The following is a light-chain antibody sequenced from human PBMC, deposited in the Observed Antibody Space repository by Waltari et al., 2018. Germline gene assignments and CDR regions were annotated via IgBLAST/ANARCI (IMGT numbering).Light chain of an antibody. CDR1: SSDIGTYNF. CDR3: CSDAGTNIPVL. CDR2: EVT. J-gene: IGLJ2*01. Sequence: QPALSQPASVSGSPGQSITISCSGTSSDIGTYNFVSWYQQHPGKAPKIVIYEVTERPAGCSNRFAGSKSGNTASLTISGLQAEDEADYYCCSDAGTNIPVLFGGWTRLNVL. V-gene: IGLV2-23*02.